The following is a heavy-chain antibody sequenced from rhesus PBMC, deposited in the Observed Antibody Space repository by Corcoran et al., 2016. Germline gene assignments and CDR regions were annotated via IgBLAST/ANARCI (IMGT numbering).Heavy chain of an antibody. CDR1: GFTFSDYY. D-gene: IGHD3-3*01. V-gene: IGHV3S16*01. CDR3: TRGDYNFWTGYSDYFDF. Sequence: EVQLVESGGGLVPPGGSLRLSCAASGFTFSDYYMTWVRQAPGKGLEWVSSISRAITDIYYTASVKGRFTVSRDNAKNSLSLQMNSLKTEDTAVYYCTRGDYNFWTGYSDYFDFWGQGVLVTVSS. CDR2: ISRAITDI. J-gene: IGHJ4*01.